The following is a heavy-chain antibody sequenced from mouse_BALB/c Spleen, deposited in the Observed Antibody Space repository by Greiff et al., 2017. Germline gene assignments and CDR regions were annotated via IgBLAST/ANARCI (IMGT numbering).Heavy chain of an antibody. D-gene: IGHD2-3*01. V-gene: IGHV5-12-2*01. CDR3: GRWYYYAMDY. CDR2: ISNGGGST. J-gene: IGHJ4*01. Sequence: EVQLVESGGGLVQPGGSLKLSCAASGFTFSSYTMSWVRQTPEKRLEWVAYISNGGGSTYYPDTVKGRFTISRDNAKNTLYLQMSSLKSEDTAMYYCGRWYYYAMDYWGQGTSVTVSS. CDR1: GFTFSSYT.